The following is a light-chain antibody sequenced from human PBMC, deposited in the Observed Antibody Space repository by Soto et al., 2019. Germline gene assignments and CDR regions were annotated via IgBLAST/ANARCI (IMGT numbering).Light chain of an antibody. CDR2: RAS. Sequence: DIQMTQSPSTLSASVGDRVTITCRASQSISDWLAWYPQKPGKAPKLLIYRASSLESGVPSRFSGSGSGTEFSLTINSLQPDDFATYYCQQYNSYPLTFGGGTKVDIK. J-gene: IGKJ4*01. CDR3: QQYNSYPLT. CDR1: QSISDW. V-gene: IGKV1-5*03.